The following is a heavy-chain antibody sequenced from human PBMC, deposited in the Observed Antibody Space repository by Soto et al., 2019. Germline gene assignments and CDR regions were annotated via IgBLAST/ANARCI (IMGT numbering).Heavy chain of an antibody. CDR3: ARDSSGFSSSWHAFEI. CDR1: GFSFSRYS. V-gene: IGHV3-48*02. CDR2: ITSSSAT. D-gene: IGHD6-13*01. Sequence: EVQLVESGGGLVQPGGSLRLSCAASGFSFSRYSMNWVRQASGKGLEWVSYITSSSATQYADSVKGRFASSRDNDKNSLYLQMNSLREEDTAVYYCARDSSGFSSSWHAFEIWGQGTMVTVSS. J-gene: IGHJ3*02.